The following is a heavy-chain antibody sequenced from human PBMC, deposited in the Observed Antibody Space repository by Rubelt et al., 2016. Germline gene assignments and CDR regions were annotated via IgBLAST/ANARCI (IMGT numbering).Heavy chain of an antibody. CDR1: GYSLSTSGVG. J-gene: IGHJ5*02. CDR2: IYWDDDK. V-gene: IGHV2-5*02. Sequence: QITLKESSPTLVKPTQTLTLTCTFSGYSLSTSGVGVGWIRQPPGKALEWLALIYWDDDKRYRPSLKSRLTITKGTSTNQVVLTMTNMEPWDTATCYCAHRGGSGTSYSSWGQGTLVTVSS. D-gene: IGHD3-10*01. CDR3: AHRGGSGTSYSS.